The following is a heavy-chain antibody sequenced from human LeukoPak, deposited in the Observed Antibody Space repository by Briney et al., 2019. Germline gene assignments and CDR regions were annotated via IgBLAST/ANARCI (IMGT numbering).Heavy chain of an antibody. CDR1: AASISSSSYY. D-gene: IGHD2-8*01. CDR3: PRRGRLRSRDRTNGLCSVYFDY. J-gene: IGHJ4*02. CDR2: LYYSGTT. V-gene: IGHV4-39*01. Sequence: SETLSLTCTVSAASISSSSYYWGWIRQPPGKGLEWIGSLYYSGTTYYNPSLKSRVTISVDTSKNQVSLKLSSVTAADTAVYYCPRRGRLRSRDRTNGLCSVYFDYWGQGILVTVSS.